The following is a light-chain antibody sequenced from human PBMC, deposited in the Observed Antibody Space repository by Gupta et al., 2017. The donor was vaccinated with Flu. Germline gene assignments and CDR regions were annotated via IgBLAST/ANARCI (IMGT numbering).Light chain of an antibody. CDR3: EQSYGTPWT. CDR2: GAS. CDR1: QSISSY. V-gene: IGKV1-39*01. J-gene: IGKJ1*01. Sequence: DIQMTPSPSSLSASVGDRVTITCRASQSISSYLNWYQHKPGEVPKLLIHGASSLRGGVPSRFSGSGSGTEFTRTISSLQPEDFATYYCEQSYGTPWTFGQGTKVEIK.